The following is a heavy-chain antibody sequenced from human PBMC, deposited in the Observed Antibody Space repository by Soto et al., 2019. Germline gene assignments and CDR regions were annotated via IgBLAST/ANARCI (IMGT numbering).Heavy chain of an antibody. D-gene: IGHD2-15*01. J-gene: IGHJ3*02. CDR2: LSPGESDT. Sequence: PGESLKISCKGSGYRFTNNCIDWVRQMPGEGLEWMGILSPGESDTRDSPSFQAQVTISADNSISTAFLQWSSLKASTTATYYCARLDLAYCSGGSCYPGAFDIWGQGTMVTVSS. CDR3: ARLDLAYCSGGSCYPGAFDI. CDR1: GYRFTNNC. V-gene: IGHV5-51*01.